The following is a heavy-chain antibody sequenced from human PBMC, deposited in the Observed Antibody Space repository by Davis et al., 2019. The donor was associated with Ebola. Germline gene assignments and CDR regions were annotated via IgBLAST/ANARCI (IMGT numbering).Heavy chain of an antibody. Sequence: GESLKISCAASGFTFSSYSMNWVRQAPGKGLEWVSSISSSSSYIYYADSVKGRFTISRDNSKNTLYLQMNSLRPEDTAMYYCARDGLGYCSGGICFFNDFDFWGQGTMVTVSS. CDR1: GFTFSSYS. J-gene: IGHJ3*01. D-gene: IGHD2-15*01. V-gene: IGHV3-21*01. CDR2: ISSSSSYI. CDR3: ARDGLGYCSGGICFFNDFDF.